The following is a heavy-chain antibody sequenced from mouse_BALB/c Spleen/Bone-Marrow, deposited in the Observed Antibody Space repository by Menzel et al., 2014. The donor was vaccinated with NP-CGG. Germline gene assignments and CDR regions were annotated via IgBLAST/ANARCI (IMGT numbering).Heavy chain of an antibody. CDR3: TSPQLGRDY. CDR2: INPSNGRT. V-gene: IGHV1S81*02. J-gene: IGHJ2*01. CDR1: GYTFTSYW. D-gene: IGHD4-1*02. Sequence: VQLQQSGAELVKPGASVKLSCKASGYTFTSYWMYWVKQRPGQGLEWIGEINPSNGRTDYNEKFKTKATLTVDSSSSTAYMQLSSLTSEDSAVYYCTSPQLGRDYWGHGTTLTVSS.